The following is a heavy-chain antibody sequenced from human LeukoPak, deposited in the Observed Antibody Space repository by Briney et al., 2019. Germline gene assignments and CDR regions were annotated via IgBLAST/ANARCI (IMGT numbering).Heavy chain of an antibody. V-gene: IGHV3-21*01. J-gene: IGHJ6*02. CDR1: GFTFSSYD. CDR3: ARDAIVATTKAMDV. CDR2: ISSRGSNI. Sequence: GGSLRLSCAASGFTFSSYDMNWVRQAPRKGLEWVSSISSRGSNIYYADSVKGRFTISRDNARNSLYLQMNNLRAEDTAVYYCARDAIVATTKAMDVWGQGTTVTVSS. D-gene: IGHD5-12*01.